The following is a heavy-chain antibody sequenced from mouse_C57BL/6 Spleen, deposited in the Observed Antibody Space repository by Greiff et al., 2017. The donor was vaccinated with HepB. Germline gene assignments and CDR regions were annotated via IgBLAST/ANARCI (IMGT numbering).Heavy chain of an antibody. CDR3: TRGGYGYDGFAY. Sequence: QVQLQQSGAELVRPGASVTLSCKASGYTFTDYEMHWVKQTPVHGLEWIGAIDTETGGTAYNQKFKCKAILTADKSSSTAYMELRSLTSEDSAVYYCTRGGYGYDGFAYWGQGTLVTVSA. D-gene: IGHD2-2*01. CDR1: GYTFTDYE. J-gene: IGHJ3*01. V-gene: IGHV1-15*01. CDR2: IDTETGGT.